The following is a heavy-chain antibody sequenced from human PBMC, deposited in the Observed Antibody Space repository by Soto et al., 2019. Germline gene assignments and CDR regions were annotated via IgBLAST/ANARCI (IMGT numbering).Heavy chain of an antibody. J-gene: IGHJ3*02. Sequence: GASVKVSCKASGGTFSSYGFSWVRQAPGQGLEWMGGIIPIFGTTNYAQKFQGRVTLTADESTSTAYMELSSLRSEDTAVYYCAREEPAATDSFDIRGQGTMVTLS. CDR3: AREEPAATDSFDI. CDR1: GGTFSSYG. V-gene: IGHV1-69*13. D-gene: IGHD2-2*01. CDR2: IIPIFGTT.